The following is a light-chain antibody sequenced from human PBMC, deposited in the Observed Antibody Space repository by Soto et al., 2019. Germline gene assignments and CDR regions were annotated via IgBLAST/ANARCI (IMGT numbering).Light chain of an antibody. CDR1: QDITNC. CDR2: DAS. Sequence: DIQMTQSPSSLSASVGDRVTITCQASQDITNCLNWYHQKPGKAPKLLIYDASTRATGIPDRFSGSGSGTEFTLTISSLQSEDFATYYCQQYYDWPRTFGQGTKVDIK. V-gene: IGKV1-33*01. CDR3: QQYYDWPRT. J-gene: IGKJ1*01.